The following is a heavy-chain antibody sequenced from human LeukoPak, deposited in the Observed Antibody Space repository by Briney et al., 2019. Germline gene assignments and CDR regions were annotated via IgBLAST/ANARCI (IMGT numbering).Heavy chain of an antibody. CDR3: ARVPTTDIVATRIDY. Sequence: ASVKVSCKASGYTFISNGISWVRQAPGQGLEWMGWISAYKGNTNYAQKFQGRVTMTSDTSTSTAHMELRSLISDDTAVYYCARVPTTDIVATRIDYWGQGTLVTVPS. D-gene: IGHD5-12*01. CDR1: GYTFISNG. V-gene: IGHV1-18*01. J-gene: IGHJ4*02. CDR2: ISAYKGNT.